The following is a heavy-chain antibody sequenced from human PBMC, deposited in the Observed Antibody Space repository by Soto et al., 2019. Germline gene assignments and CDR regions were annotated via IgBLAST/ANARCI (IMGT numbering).Heavy chain of an antibody. CDR2: IYYSGST. CDR3: ARHGDYCSGGSCYGTWFDP. CDR1: GGSISSSSYY. V-gene: IGHV4-39*01. Sequence: SETLSLTCTVSGGSISSSSYYWGWIRQPPGKGLEWIGSIYYSGSTYYNPSLKGRVTISVDTSKSRFSLKLSSVTAADTAVYYCARHGDYCSGGSCYGTWFDPWGQGTLVTVSS. D-gene: IGHD2-15*01. J-gene: IGHJ5*02.